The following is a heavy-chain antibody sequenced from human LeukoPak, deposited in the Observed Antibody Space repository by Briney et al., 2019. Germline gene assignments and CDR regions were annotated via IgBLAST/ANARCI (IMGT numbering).Heavy chain of an antibody. J-gene: IGHJ4*02. V-gene: IGHV3-21*01. CDR2: ISSSSSYI. Sequence: GGSLRLSCAASGFTFSSYSMNWVRQAPGKGLEWVSSISSSSSYIDYADSVKGRFTISRDNAKNLLYLQMNSLRAEDTAVYYCARDHGIVVVTASRLDSWGQGTLVTVSS. D-gene: IGHD2-21*02. CDR3: ARDHGIVVVTASRLDS. CDR1: GFTFSSYS.